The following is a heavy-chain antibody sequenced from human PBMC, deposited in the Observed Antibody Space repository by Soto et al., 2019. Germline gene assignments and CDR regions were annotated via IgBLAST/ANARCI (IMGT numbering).Heavy chain of an antibody. CDR3: ARVPSVVTPGNDYFVVDV. J-gene: IGHJ6*02. V-gene: IGHV5-51*01. CDR2: IYPNDADT. Sequence: EVRLAQSGGEVKKPGESLKISCKGSGYSFTYYWIAWVRQRPGKDLEWMGIIYPNDADTRYNPAFQGQVTISADKSISTAYLQWTSLKTSETAMYYCARVPSVVTPGNDYFVVDVWGQGTTVIVSS. D-gene: IGHD2-15*01. CDR1: GYSFTYYW.